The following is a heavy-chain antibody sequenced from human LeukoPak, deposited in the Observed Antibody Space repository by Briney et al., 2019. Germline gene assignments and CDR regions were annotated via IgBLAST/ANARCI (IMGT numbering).Heavy chain of an antibody. CDR2: INPNSGGT. V-gene: IGHV1-2*02. D-gene: IGHD1-26*01. CDR3: ARGRESSMAFDI. CDR1: GYTFTGYY. J-gene: IGHJ3*02. Sequence: ASVKVSCKASGYTFTGYYMHWVRQAPGQGLEWMGWINPNSGGTNYAQKFQGRVTMTRDTSISTAYMELSSLRSEDTAVYYCARGRESSMAFDIWGQGTMVTVSS.